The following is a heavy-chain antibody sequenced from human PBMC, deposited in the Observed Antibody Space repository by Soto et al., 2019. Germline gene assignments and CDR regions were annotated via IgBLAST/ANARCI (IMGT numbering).Heavy chain of an antibody. CDR3: AKGGSNWNY. CDR1: GFTFSSYG. Sequence: PGGSLRLSCAASGFTFSSYGMHWCQAPGKGLEWVSVISYDGSNKYYADSVKGRFTISRDNSKNTLYLQMNSLRAEDTAVYYCAKGGSNWNYWGQGTLVTVSS. D-gene: IGHD2-8*01. J-gene: IGHJ4*02. V-gene: IGHV3-30*18. CDR2: ISYDGSNK.